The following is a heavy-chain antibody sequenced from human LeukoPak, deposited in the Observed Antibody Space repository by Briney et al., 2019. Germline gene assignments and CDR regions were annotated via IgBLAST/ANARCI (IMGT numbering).Heavy chain of an antibody. D-gene: IGHD3-3*01. CDR1: CFTFREYY. V-gene: IGHV3-11*04. CDR3: SRASDKIFTVPRYMDV. J-gene: IGHJ6*03. Sequence: GGSLRLSCAASCFTFREYYMTWVRQAPGKGLEWVSYISFGANTIYYADSVKGRFTISRDNAKNSLYLQMDSLRADDTAVYYCSRASDKIFTVPRYMDVWGQGTTVTVSS. CDR2: ISFGANTI.